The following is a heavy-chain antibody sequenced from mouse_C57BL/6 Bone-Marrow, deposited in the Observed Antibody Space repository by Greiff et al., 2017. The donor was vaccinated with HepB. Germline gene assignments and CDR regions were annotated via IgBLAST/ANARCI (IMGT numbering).Heavy chain of an antibody. Sequence: QVQLQQPGAELVKPGASVKMSCKASGYTFTSYWITWVKQRPGQGLEWIGDIYPGSGSTNYNEKFKSKATLTVDTSSSTAYMQLSSLTSEDSAVYYCARAQDSSGYGYFDYWGQGTTLTVSS. V-gene: IGHV1-55*01. CDR2: IYPGSGST. CDR1: GYTFTSYW. CDR3: ARAQDSSGYGYFDY. D-gene: IGHD3-2*02. J-gene: IGHJ2*01.